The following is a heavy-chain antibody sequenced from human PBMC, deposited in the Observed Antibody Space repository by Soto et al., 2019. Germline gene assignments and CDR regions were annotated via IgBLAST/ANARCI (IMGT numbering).Heavy chain of an antibody. Sequence: QITLKESGPTLVKATQTLTLTCSFSGFSLRNTEESVSWIRQPPGKALEWLGIIYWDDEKRYSPSVKSRLTIPKDTSKNHVVLMMTNLDPMDTGTYYCAHRRYKWNAWDCFDSWGQGTLVTVSS. D-gene: IGHD1-20*01. J-gene: IGHJ5*01. CDR3: AHRRYKWNAWDCFDS. V-gene: IGHV2-5*02. CDR2: IYWDDEK. CDR1: GFSLRNTEES.